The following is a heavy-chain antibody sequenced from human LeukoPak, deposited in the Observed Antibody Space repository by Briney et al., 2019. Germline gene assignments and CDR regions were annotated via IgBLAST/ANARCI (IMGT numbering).Heavy chain of an antibody. J-gene: IGHJ4*02. Sequence: GGSLRLSCAASGFTFSSYEMNWVRQAPGKGLEWVSYISSSGSTIYYADSVKGRFTISRDNAKNSLYLQMNSLRAEDTAVYYCAKGPDTAMDPAYFDYWGQGTLVTVSS. V-gene: IGHV3-48*03. CDR2: ISSSGSTI. CDR1: GFTFSSYE. D-gene: IGHD5-18*01. CDR3: AKGPDTAMDPAYFDY.